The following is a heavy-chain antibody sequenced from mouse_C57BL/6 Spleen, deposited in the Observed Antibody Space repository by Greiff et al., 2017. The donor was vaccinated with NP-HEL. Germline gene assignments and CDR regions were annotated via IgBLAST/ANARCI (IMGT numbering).Heavy chain of an antibody. CDR1: GFTFSSYT. CDR3: ARQGGTDFDY. CDR2: ISGGGGNT. Sequence: EVQLVESGGGLVKPGGSLKLSCAASGFTFSSYTMSWVRQTPEKRLEWVATISGGGGNTYYPDSVKGRFTISRDNAKNTLYLQMSSLRSEDTALYYCARQGGTDFDYWGQGTTLTVSS. V-gene: IGHV5-9*01. D-gene: IGHD3-3*01. J-gene: IGHJ2*01.